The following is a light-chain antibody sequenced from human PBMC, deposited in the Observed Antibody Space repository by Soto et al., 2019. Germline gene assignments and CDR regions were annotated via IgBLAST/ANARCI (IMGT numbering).Light chain of an antibody. CDR1: QSLLHSNGYKY. V-gene: IGKV2-28*01. CDR2: LGS. CDR3: MQALQTPPT. J-gene: IGKJ1*01. Sequence: DIVMTQSPLSLPFTPGEPASISCRSSQSLLHSNGYKYLDWYLQKPGQSPQLLIYLGSNRASGVPDRFSGSGSGTYFTLKISRVEADDVGVYYCMQALQTPPTFGQGTKVEIK.